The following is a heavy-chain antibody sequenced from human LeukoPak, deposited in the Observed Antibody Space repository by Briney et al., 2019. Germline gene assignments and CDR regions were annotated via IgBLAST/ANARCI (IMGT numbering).Heavy chain of an antibody. CDR3: ARVRKDCSGGSCYSFDFDY. D-gene: IGHD2-15*01. V-gene: IGHV3-7*01. Sequence: GGSLRLSCAASGFTFSSYWMSWVRQAPGKGLEWVANIKQDGSEKYYVDSVKGRFTISRDNAKNSLYPQMNSLRAEDTAVYYCARVRKDCSGGSCYSFDFDYWGQGTLVTVSS. CDR1: GFTFSSYW. J-gene: IGHJ4*02. CDR2: IKQDGSEK.